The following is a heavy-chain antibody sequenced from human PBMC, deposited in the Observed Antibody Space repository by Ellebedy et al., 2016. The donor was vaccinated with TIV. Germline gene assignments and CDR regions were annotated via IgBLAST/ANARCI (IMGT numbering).Heavy chain of an antibody. V-gene: IGHV3-7*01. D-gene: IGHD6-19*01. CDR1: GFTFSHYW. J-gene: IGHJ4*02. CDR2: VNQNEREK. CDR3: ARDQWLGRAYYFDY. Sequence: GGSLRLSCAASGFTFSHYWMSWVRQAPGRGLEWVANVNQNEREKYYVDSVKGRFTISRDNSKNSLYLQMNSLRPEDTAVYYCARDQWLGRAYYFDYWGQGTLVTVSS.